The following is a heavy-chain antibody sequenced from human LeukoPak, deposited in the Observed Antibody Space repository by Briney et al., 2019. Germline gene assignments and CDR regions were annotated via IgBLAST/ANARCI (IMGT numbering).Heavy chain of an antibody. D-gene: IGHD2-15*01. Sequence: GGSLRLSCAASGFTFSSYSMNWVRQAPGKGLERVSSISSSSSYIYYADSVKGRFTISRDNAKNSLYLQMNSLRAEDTAVYYCARGELGYCSGGSCKHDYWGQGTLVTVSS. CDR1: GFTFSSYS. V-gene: IGHV3-21*01. J-gene: IGHJ4*02. CDR3: ARGELGYCSGGSCKHDY. CDR2: ISSSSSYI.